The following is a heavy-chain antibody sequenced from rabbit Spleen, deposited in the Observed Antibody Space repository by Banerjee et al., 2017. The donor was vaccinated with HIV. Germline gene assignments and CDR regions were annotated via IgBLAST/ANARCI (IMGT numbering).Heavy chain of an antibody. CDR2: ITAGSSGTT. J-gene: IGHJ3*01. CDR3: AGGMAGVIGWDFDF. V-gene: IGHV1S45*01. Sequence: QEQLEESGGDLVKPGGTLTLTCTASGFSLSSYCMCWVRQAPGKGLEWIGCITAGSSGTTYAACWASGLFTTYTTSSTAVTQLTSRMTAADAASYRSAGGMAGVIGWDFDFWGQGTLVTVS. D-gene: IGHD4-1*01. CDR1: GFSLSSYC.